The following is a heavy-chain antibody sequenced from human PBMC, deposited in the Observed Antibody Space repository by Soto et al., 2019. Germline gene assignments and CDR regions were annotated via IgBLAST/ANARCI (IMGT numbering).Heavy chain of an antibody. CDR2: INHSGST. CDR1: GGSFSGYY. V-gene: IGHV4-34*01. Sequence: QVQLQQWGAGLLKPSETLSLTCAVYGGSFSGYYWSWIRQPPGKGLEWIGKINHSGSTNYNPSLKSRVTISVDTSKNQFSLKLSSVTAADTAVYYCARGRMGIVATIGRRTPPNFDYWGQGTLVTVSS. J-gene: IGHJ4*02. CDR3: ARGRMGIVATIGRRTPPNFDY. D-gene: IGHD5-12*01.